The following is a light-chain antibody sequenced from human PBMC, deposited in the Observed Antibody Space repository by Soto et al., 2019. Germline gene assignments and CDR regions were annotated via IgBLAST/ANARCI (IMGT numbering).Light chain of an antibody. CDR3: SSYASSNTYV. J-gene: IGLJ1*01. V-gene: IGLV2-14*03. CDR2: DVS. Sequence: QSALTQPASVSGSPGQSITVSCTGTSSDVGGYRFVAWYQQHPGKAPKLMIYDVSNRPSGVSNRFSGSKSGNTASLTISGLQAEDEADYYCSSYASSNTYVFGTGTKATVL. CDR1: SSDVGGYRF.